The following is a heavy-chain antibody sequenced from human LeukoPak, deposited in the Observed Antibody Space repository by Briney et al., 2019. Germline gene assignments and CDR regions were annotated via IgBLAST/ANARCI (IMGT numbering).Heavy chain of an antibody. CDR3: ARVLDYGDYDWFDP. D-gene: IGHD4-17*01. CDR2: IHYSGST. V-gene: IGHV4-39*01. J-gene: IGHJ5*02. Sequence: SETLSLTCTVSGASITNSRYYWGWIRQPPGKGLEWIGSIHYSGSTYYNPSLKSRVTISVDTSKNQFSLKLSSVTAADTAVYYCARVLDYGDYDWFDPWGQGTLVTVSS. CDR1: GASITNSRYY.